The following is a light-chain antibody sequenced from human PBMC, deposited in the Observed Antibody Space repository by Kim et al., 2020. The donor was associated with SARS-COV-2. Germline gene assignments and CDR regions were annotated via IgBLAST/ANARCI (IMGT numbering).Light chain of an antibody. CDR2: LEGSGSH. Sequence: QSVLTQSSSASASLGSSVKLTCTLSSGHSSYIIAWHQQQPGKAPRYLMKLEGSGSHNKGSGVPDRFSGSSSGADRYLTISNLQSEDEADYYCETWDSNTHSVFGGGTQLTVL. V-gene: IGLV4-60*03. CDR3: ETWDSNTHSV. CDR1: SGHSSYI. J-gene: IGLJ3*02.